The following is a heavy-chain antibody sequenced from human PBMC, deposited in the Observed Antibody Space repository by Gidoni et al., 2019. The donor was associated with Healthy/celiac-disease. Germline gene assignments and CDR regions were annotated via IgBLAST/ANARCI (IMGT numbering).Heavy chain of an antibody. CDR3: ARGGYCSSTSCHIQPYYYYYGMDV. Sequence: QVQLVQSGAEVKKPGASVKVSCKASGYTFTSYGISWVRPAPGQGLEWMGWISAYNGNTNYAQKLQGRVTMTTDTSTSTAYMELRSLRSDDTAVYYCARGGYCSSTSCHIQPYYYYYGMDVWGQGTTVTVSS. CDR2: ISAYNGNT. V-gene: IGHV1-18*01. J-gene: IGHJ6*02. D-gene: IGHD2-2*02. CDR1: GYTFTSYG.